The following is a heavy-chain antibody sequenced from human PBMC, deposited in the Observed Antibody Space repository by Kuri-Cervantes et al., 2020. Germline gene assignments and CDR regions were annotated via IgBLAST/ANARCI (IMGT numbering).Heavy chain of an antibody. CDR1: GGSISSGGYY. CDR3: DRRYHDYGDAFDY. CDR2: IYYSGST. J-gene: IGHJ4*02. D-gene: IGHD4-17*01. Sequence: SETLSLTCTVSGGSISSGGYYWSWIRQHPGKGLEWIGYIYYSGSTYYNPSLKSRVTISVDTSKNQFSLKLSSVTAADTAVYYCDRRYHDYGDAFDYWGQGTLVTVSS. V-gene: IGHV4-31*03.